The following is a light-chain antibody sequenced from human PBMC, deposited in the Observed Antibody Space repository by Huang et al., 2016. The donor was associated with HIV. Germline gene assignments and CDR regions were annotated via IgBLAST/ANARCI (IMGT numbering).Light chain of an antibody. Sequence: EIVLTQTPGTLSLSPGDRVTLSCRASQKVSTYYVAWYQHKPGQAPRLLIYGTSNRATGIPERFSGSWSGTDFTLTISRLEPEDIAVYYCQQYGSSPTFGQGTKVEIK. J-gene: IGKJ1*01. CDR1: QKVSTYY. CDR3: QQYGSSPT. CDR2: GTS. V-gene: IGKV3-20*01.